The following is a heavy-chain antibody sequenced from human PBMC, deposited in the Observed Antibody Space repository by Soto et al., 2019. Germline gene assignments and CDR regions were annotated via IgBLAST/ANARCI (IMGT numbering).Heavy chain of an antibody. V-gene: IGHV4-61*01. CDR1: GVPVSSGSNH. CDR2: ISHSGNT. Sequence: QVQLQESGPGLVKPSETLSLTCTVSGVPVSSGSNHWSWIRQPPGKGLEWIGYISHSGNTEYSSSLESRAIISIDTSNNQFSLKLSSVTAADTAVYYCARDVSDSGWLDCWGQGTLVTVSS. J-gene: IGHJ4*02. CDR3: ARDVSDSGWLDC. D-gene: IGHD5-12*01.